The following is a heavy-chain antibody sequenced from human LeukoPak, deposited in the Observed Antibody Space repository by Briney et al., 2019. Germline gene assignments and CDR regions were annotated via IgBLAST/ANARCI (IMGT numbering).Heavy chain of an antibody. V-gene: IGHV3-30*02. CDR1: GFTFSSYG. D-gene: IGHD3-10*01. Sequence: GGSLRLSCAASGFTFSSYGMHWVRQAPGKGLEGVAFIRYDGSNKYYADSVKGRFTISRDNSKNTLYLQMNSLRAEDTAVYYCAKGYSGRNAFDIWGQGTMVTVSS. CDR3: AKGYSGRNAFDI. J-gene: IGHJ3*02. CDR2: IRYDGSNK.